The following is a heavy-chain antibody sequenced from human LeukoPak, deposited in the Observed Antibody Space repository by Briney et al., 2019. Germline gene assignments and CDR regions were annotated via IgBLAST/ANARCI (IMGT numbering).Heavy chain of an antibody. CDR1: GFPLTTYW. Sequence: PGGSLRLSCAATGFPLTTYWMSRVRQAPGKGLEWVSVIYSGGSTYYADSVKGRFTISRDNSKNTLYLQMNSLRAEDTAVYYCARVPSSSWYYFDYWGQGTLVTVSS. CDR3: ARVPSSSWYYFDY. J-gene: IGHJ4*02. CDR2: IYSGGST. D-gene: IGHD6-13*01. V-gene: IGHV3-53*01.